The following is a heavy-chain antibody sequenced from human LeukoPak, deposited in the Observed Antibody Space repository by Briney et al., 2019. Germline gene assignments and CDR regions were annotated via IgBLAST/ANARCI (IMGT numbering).Heavy chain of an antibody. D-gene: IGHD1-26*01. CDR2: IYYSGST. J-gene: IGHJ4*02. CDR3: AREVWWELLGPYFDY. V-gene: IGHV4-59*01. Sequence: PSETLSLTCTVSGGSISSYYWSWIRQPPGKGLEWIGYIYYSGSTNYNPSLKSRVTISVDTSKNQFSLKLSSVTAADTAVYYCAREVWWELLGPYFDYWGQGTLVTVSS. CDR1: GGSISSYY.